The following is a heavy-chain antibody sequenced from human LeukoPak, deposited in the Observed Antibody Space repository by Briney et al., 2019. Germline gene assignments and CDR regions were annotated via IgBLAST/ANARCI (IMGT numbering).Heavy chain of an antibody. Sequence: PGGSLRLSCAASGFTFSTSAMSWVRQAPGKGLDWVSSIRGSGGSTDYADSVKGRLTISRDNSKNILFLQMDSLRAEDTAVYYCAKVPQDYYDGSGSPGYWGQGTLVTVSS. V-gene: IGHV3-23*01. D-gene: IGHD3-22*01. J-gene: IGHJ4*02. CDR3: AKVPQDYYDGSGSPGY. CDR2: IRGSGGST. CDR1: GFTFSTSA.